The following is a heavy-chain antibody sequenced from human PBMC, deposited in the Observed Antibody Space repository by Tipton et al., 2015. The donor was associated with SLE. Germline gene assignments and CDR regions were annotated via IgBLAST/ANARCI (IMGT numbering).Heavy chain of an antibody. V-gene: IGHV4-39*07. CDR2: IFYTGRT. J-gene: IGHJ4*02. D-gene: IGHD4-11*01. Sequence: TLSLTCTVSGGSISSRTYYWGWVRQPPGKGLEWIGSIFYTGRTYPNPSLRSRVTISIDTSGNQFSLKVKSVTAADTAVYYCARDYMDYRIFDYRGQGTLVAVSS. CDR3: ARDYMDYRIFDY. CDR1: GGSISSRTYY.